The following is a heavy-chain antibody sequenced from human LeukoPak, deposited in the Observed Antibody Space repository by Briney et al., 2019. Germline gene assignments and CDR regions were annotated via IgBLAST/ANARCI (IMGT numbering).Heavy chain of an antibody. J-gene: IGHJ4*02. CDR2: IYYSGSA. CDR1: GGSISSYY. CDR3: ARHTPYMYFDN. V-gene: IGHV4-59*08. Sequence: SETLSLTCTVSGGSISSYYWSWIRQPPGKGLEWIGYIYYSGSASSHPSLKSRVTISVDTSKNQFSLKLSSVTAADTAVYYCARHTPYMYFDNWGQGTLVTVSS. D-gene: IGHD3-16*01.